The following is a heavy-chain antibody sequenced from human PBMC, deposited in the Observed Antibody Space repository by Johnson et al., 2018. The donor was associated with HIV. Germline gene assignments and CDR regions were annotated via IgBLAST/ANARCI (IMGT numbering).Heavy chain of an antibody. Sequence: EVQLVESGGGLVQPGGSLRLSCAASGFTFSSYAMSWVRQAPGKGLEWVSGINWNGGSTGYADSVKGRFTISRDNSKNTLYLQMNSLRAEGTAVYYWARLGPHDAFEIWGQGTMVTVSS. D-gene: IGHD1-26*01. CDR1: GFTFSSYA. V-gene: IGHV3-23*04. CDR3: ARLGPHDAFEI. CDR2: INWNGGST. J-gene: IGHJ3*02.